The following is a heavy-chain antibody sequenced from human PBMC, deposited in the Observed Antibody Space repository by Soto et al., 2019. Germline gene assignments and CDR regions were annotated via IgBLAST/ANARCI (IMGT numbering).Heavy chain of an antibody. CDR1: GASVSSDYYY. CDR2: IYNSGST. CDR3: ARGPSGDKVDY. D-gene: IGHD1-26*01. Sequence: QVQLQESGPGLVEPSQTLSLTCTVSGASVSSDYYYWSWIRQPPGRGLEWIGHIYNSGSTYSNPSLKSRVTVSLDTSKNPFSLNLSSVTAADTAVYYRARGPSGDKVDYWGQGTLVTVSS. V-gene: IGHV4-30-4*01. J-gene: IGHJ4*02.